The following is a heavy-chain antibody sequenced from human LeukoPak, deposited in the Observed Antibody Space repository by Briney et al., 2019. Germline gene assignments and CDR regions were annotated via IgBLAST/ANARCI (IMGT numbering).Heavy chain of an antibody. CDR1: GGSISSYY. Sequence: PSETLSLTCTVSGGSISSYYWSWFRQPPGKGLEWIGYIYYSGSTNYNPSLKSRVTISVDTSKNQFSLKLSSVTAADTAVYYCARSIAAAGTLFDPWGQGTLVTVSS. CDR3: ARSIAAAGTLFDP. D-gene: IGHD6-13*01. J-gene: IGHJ5*02. CDR2: IYYSGST. V-gene: IGHV4-59*01.